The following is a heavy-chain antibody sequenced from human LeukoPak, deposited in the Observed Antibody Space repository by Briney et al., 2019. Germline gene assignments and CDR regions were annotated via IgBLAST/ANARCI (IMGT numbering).Heavy chain of an antibody. CDR3: ARTVAAHTNWFDP. Sequence: GASVKVSCKASGYTFTGYYMHWVRQAPGQGLEWMGWINPNSGGTNYAQKFQGRVTMTRDTSISTAYMELSRLRSDDTAVYYCARTVAAHTNWFDPWGQGTLVTVSS. J-gene: IGHJ5*02. CDR2: INPNSGGT. CDR1: GYTFTGYY. D-gene: IGHD2-15*01. V-gene: IGHV1-2*02.